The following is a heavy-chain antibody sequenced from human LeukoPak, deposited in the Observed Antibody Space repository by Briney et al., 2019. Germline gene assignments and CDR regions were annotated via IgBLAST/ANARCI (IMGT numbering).Heavy chain of an antibody. CDR3: ARYYYDSSGYTTFDY. D-gene: IGHD3-22*01. J-gene: IGHJ4*02. Sequence: GGSLRLSCAASGCTFSSYYMNWVRQPPGKGLAWVSSISSCSSNIYYADSVKGRFTISRDNAKNSLYLQMNSLRAEDTAVYYCARYYYDSSGYTTFDYWGQGTLVTVSS. V-gene: IGHV3-21*01. CDR2: ISSCSSNI. CDR1: GCTFSSYY.